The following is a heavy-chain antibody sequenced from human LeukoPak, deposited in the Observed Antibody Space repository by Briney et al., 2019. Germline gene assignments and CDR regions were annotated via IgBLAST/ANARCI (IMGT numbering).Heavy chain of an antibody. J-gene: IGHJ6*03. CDR3: ASGSLGDGYGVGDYYQYMDV. CDR1: GGTFNSYA. Sequence: VASVKVSCKASGGTFNSYAISWVRQAPGRGLEWMGGIMPLFGTANYAQEFQGRVTFTTDESASTAYMEVSSLRSEDTAVYYCASGSLGDGYGVGDYYQYMDVWGKGTTVTVSS. D-gene: IGHD5-24*01. CDR2: IMPLFGTA. V-gene: IGHV1-69*05.